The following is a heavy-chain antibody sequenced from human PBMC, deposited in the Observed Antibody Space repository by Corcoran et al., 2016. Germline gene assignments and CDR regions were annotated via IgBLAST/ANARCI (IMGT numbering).Heavy chain of an antibody. J-gene: IGHJ4*02. CDR2: IYYSGST. Sequence: QLQLQESGPGLVKPSETLSLTCTVSGGSISSSSYYWGWIRQPPGKGLEWIGSIYYSGSTYYNPSLKSRVTISVDTSKNQFSLKLSSVTAADTAVYYSVVEGGGEETFDYWGQGTLVTVSS. CDR3: VVEGGGEETFDY. D-gene: IGHD3-22*01. CDR1: GGSISSSSYY. V-gene: IGHV4-39*07.